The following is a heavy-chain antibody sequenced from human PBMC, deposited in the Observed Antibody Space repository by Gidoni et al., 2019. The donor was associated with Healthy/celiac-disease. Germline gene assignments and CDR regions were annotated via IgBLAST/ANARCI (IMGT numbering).Heavy chain of an antibody. V-gene: IGHV4-39*01. Sequence: QLQLQESGPGLVKPSETLSLTCTVSGGSISSSSYYWGWIRQPPGKGLEWIGSIYYSGSTYYNPSLKSRVTISVDTSKNQFSLKLSSVTAADTAVYYCARTPTGSSWYVGAFDIWGQGTMVTVSS. CDR1: GGSISSSSYY. CDR3: ARTPTGSSWYVGAFDI. D-gene: IGHD6-13*01. J-gene: IGHJ3*02. CDR2: IYYSGST.